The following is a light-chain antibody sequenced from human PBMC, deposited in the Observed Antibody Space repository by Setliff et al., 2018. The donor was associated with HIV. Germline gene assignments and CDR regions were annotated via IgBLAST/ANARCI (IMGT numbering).Light chain of an antibody. V-gene: IGLV2-11*01. CDR1: SSDVGGYNY. CDR2: DVS. J-gene: IGLJ1*01. Sequence: QSALTQPRSVSGSPGQSVTISCTGTSSDVGGYNYVSWYHQHPGKAPKLMIYDVSQRPSGVPDRFSGSKSGNTASLTISGLQAEDEADYYCCSYAGSFYVFGTGTK. CDR3: CSYAGSFYV.